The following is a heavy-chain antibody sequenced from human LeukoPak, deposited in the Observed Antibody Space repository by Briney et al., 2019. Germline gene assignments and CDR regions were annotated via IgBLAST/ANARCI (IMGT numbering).Heavy chain of an antibody. J-gene: IGHJ4*02. CDR1: GYTFTSYA. Sequence: ASVKVSCKASGYTFTSYAMNWVRQAPGQGLEWMGWINTNTGNPTYAQGFTGRFVFSLDTSVSTAYLQISSLKAEDTAVYYYAREVATPYYYGSGSPLGYWGQGTLVTVSS. CDR2: INTNTGNP. D-gene: IGHD3-10*01. CDR3: AREVATPYYYGSGSPLGY. V-gene: IGHV7-4-1*02.